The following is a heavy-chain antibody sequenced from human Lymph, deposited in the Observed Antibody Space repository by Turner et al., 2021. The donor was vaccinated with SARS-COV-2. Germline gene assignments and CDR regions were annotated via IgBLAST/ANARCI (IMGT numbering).Heavy chain of an antibody. CDR1: GFTFSTYA. V-gene: IGHV3-30*04. CDR2: ISYDGSNK. J-gene: IGHJ6*02. Sequence: QVQRVESGGGVVQPGRSVRLSFSASGFTFSTYAIYWVRQAPGKGLEWVAVISYDGSNKYYADSVKGRFTISRDNSKNTLYLQMNSLRAEDTAVYYCARYASGGYFYYGMDVWGQGTTVTVSS. CDR3: ARYASGGYFYYGMDV. D-gene: IGHD3-10*01.